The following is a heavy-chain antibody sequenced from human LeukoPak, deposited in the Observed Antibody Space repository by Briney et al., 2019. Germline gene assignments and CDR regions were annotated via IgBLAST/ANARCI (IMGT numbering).Heavy chain of an antibody. CDR1: GGSFSGYY. Sequence: SETLSLTCAVYGGSFSGYYWSWVRQPPGKGLEWVGEITHSGSTNYNPSLKSRVTISVDTSKNQFSLKLSSVTAADTAVYYFARGRPQPEVVVAATGTFDIWGQGKRVTVSS. J-gene: IGHJ3*02. CDR2: ITHSGST. V-gene: IGHV4-34*01. D-gene: IGHD2-15*01. CDR3: ARGRPQPEVVVAATGTFDI.